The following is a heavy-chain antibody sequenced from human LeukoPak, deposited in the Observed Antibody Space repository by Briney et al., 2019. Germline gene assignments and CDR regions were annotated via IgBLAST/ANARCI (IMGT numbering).Heavy chain of an antibody. CDR3: ARGFVGWNDVPYYYYGMDV. Sequence: TGGSLRLSCAASGFTFSSYGMHWVRQAPGKGLEWVAFIRYDGSNKYYADSVKGRFTISRDNSKNTLYLQMNSLRAEDTAVYYCARGFVGWNDVPYYYYGMDVWGQGTTVTVSS. CDR1: GFTFSSYG. V-gene: IGHV3-30*02. J-gene: IGHJ6*02. D-gene: IGHD1-1*01. CDR2: IRYDGSNK.